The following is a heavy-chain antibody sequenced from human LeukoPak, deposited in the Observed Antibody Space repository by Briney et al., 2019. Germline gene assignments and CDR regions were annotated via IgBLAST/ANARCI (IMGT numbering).Heavy chain of an antibody. Sequence: ASVKVSCKASGYTFTSYGISWVRQAPGQGLEWMGWVSAYNGNTNYAQKVQGRVTMTTDTSTSTAYMELRSLRSDDTAVFYCARDSSEDFYDSSGYYSFDFWGQGTLVTVSS. CDR1: GYTFTSYG. V-gene: IGHV1-18*01. D-gene: IGHD3-22*01. CDR2: VSAYNGNT. J-gene: IGHJ4*02. CDR3: ARDSSEDFYDSSGYYSFDF.